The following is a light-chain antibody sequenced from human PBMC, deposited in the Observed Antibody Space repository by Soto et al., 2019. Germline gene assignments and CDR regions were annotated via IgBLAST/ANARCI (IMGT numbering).Light chain of an antibody. V-gene: IGKV3-15*01. Sequence: EIVMTQSPATLSVSPGERATLSCSARQSISRRLAWYQQKPGQAPRLLIYGASTRATRIPARFSGSGSETEFALTISSLQSEDFAVYYCQQYKNWPTFTFGQGTRLEIK. CDR2: GAS. CDR1: QSISRR. J-gene: IGKJ5*01. CDR3: QQYKNWPTFT.